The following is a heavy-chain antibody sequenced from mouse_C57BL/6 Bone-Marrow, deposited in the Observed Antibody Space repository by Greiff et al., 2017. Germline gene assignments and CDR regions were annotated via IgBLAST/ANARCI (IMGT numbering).Heavy chain of an antibody. CDR3: ARHRSNYSYAMDY. D-gene: IGHD2-5*01. V-gene: IGHV5-6*01. J-gene: IGHJ4*01. CDR1: GFTFSSYG. CDR2: ISSGGSYT. Sequence: EVQRVESGGDLVKPGGSPKLSCAASGFTFSSYGMSWVRQTPDKRLEWVATISSGGSYTYYPDSVQGRFTISRDNAKNTLYLQLSSLKSEDTAMYYCARHRSNYSYAMDYWGQGTSVTVSS.